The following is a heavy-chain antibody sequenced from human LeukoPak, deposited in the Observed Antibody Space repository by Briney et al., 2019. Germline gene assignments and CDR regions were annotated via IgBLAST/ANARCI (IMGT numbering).Heavy chain of an antibody. D-gene: IGHD3-10*01. CDR2: INQDGSEK. CDR3: ARVSPQANSGDY. CDR1: GFTFSSYW. Sequence: GGSLRLSCAVSGFTFSSYWMSWVRQAPGKGLEWVANINQDGSEKYYVDSVKGRFTISRDNAKNSLYLQMNSLRAEDTAVYYCARVSPQANSGDYWGQGTLVTVSS. V-gene: IGHV3-7*01. J-gene: IGHJ4*02.